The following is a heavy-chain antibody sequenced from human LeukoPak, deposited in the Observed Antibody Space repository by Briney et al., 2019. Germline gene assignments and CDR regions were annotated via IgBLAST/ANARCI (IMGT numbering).Heavy chain of an antibody. CDR1: GFTVSSNC. D-gene: IGHD5-18*01. CDR3: AKGDNTAMVSNY. CDR2: ISGSGGST. Sequence: GGSLRLSCAASGFTVSSNCMSWVRQAPGKGLEWVSAISGSGGSTYYADSVKGRFTISRDNSKNTLYLQMNSLRAEDTAVYYCAKGDNTAMVSNYWGQGTLVTVSS. V-gene: IGHV3-23*01. J-gene: IGHJ4*02.